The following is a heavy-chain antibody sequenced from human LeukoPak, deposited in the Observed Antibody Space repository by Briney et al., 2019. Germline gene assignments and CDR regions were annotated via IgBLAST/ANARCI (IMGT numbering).Heavy chain of an antibody. V-gene: IGHV4-59*01. CDR1: GGSISSYY. CDR3: ARGIGRYFDWFGAFDY. CDR2: IYYSGST. J-gene: IGHJ4*02. D-gene: IGHD3-9*01. Sequence: SETLSLTCTVSGGSISSYYWSWLRQPPGKGLEWIGYIYYSGSTNYNPSLKSRVTISVDTSKNQFSLKLSSVTAADTAVYYCARGIGRYFDWFGAFDYWGQGTLVTVSS.